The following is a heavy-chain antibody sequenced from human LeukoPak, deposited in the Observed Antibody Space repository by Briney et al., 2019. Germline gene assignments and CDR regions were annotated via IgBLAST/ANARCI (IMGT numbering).Heavy chain of an antibody. J-gene: IGHJ4*02. Sequence: GGSLRLSCAASGFTVSYDYMSWVRQAPGKGLEWVSVIYAGGSAYYADSVRGRFTISRDNSENTLYLQMNSLRAEDTAVYYCTRLLPTSNHFFESWGLGTLVTVSS. CDR3: TRLLPTSNHFFES. CDR1: GFTVSYDY. D-gene: IGHD2-8*01. CDR2: IYAGGSA. V-gene: IGHV3-53*01.